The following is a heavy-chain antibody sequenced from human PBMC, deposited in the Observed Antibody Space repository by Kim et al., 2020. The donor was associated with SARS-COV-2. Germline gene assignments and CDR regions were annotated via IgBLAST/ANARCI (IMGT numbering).Heavy chain of an antibody. CDR1: GASVSSGSRS. D-gene: IGHD2-8*01. Sequence: SETLSLTCTVSGASVSSGSRSWGWIRKPPGKGLAWIASFYYGGNTYYNPSLKSRVTISVDTSKNQFSLKLDSVTAADTALYYCARPGGTNGWFYFDYWG. J-gene: IGHJ4*01. CDR3: ARPGGTNGWFYFDY. CDR2: FYYGGNT. V-gene: IGHV4-39*01.